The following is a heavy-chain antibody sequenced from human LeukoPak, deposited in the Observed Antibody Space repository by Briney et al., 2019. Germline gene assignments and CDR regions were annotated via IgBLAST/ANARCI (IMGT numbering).Heavy chain of an antibody. CDR3: AELGITMIGGV. Sequence: GGSLRLSCAASGFTFSSYEMNWVRQAPGKGLEWVSYISSNGSTTYYADSVKGRFTISRDNAKNSLYLQMNCLRAEDTAVYYCAELGITMIGGVWGKGTTVTISS. V-gene: IGHV3-48*03. J-gene: IGHJ6*04. CDR2: ISSNGSTT. CDR1: GFTFSSYE. D-gene: IGHD3-10*02.